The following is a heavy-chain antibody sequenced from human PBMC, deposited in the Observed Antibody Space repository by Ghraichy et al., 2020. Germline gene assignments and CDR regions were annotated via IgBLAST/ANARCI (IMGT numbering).Heavy chain of an antibody. Sequence: LTCAASGFTFSSYSMNWVRQAPGKGLEWVSSISSSSSYIYYADSVKGRFTISRDNAKNSLYLQMNSLRAEDTAVYYCARDVPYDYVWGSYRYTWGYMDVWGKGTTVTVSS. CDR1: GFTFSSYS. D-gene: IGHD3-16*02. J-gene: IGHJ6*03. V-gene: IGHV3-21*01. CDR3: ARDVPYDYVWGSYRYTWGYMDV. CDR2: ISSSSSYI.